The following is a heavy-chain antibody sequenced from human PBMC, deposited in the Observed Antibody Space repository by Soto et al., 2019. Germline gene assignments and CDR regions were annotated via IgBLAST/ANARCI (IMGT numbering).Heavy chain of an antibody. D-gene: IGHD3-16*01. CDR3: ATIRLRGGPLYFED. J-gene: IGHJ4*02. CDR2: IIPVFGTA. Sequence: QEQLVQSGAEVKKSGSSVKVSCKDTGGLFSSYAVSWVRQAPGQGLEWMGGIIPVFGTAYYAQKFQGRVTITADESTNTAYMELSSLRSEDTAMYYCATIRLRGGPLYFEDGGQGILITVSS. V-gene: IGHV1-69*01. CDR1: GGLFSSYA.